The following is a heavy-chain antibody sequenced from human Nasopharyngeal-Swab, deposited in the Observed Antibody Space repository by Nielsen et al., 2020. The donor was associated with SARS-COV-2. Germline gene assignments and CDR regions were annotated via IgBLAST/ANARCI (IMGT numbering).Heavy chain of an antibody. J-gene: IGHJ5*02. Sequence: WVRQAPGQGLEWMGWISAYNGNINYAQRLQGRVTMTTDTSTNTAYMEMRSLRSDDTAVYYCARTGYCSGGSCYSWWFDPWGQGTLVTVSS. CDR3: ARTGYCSGGSCYSWWFDP. D-gene: IGHD2-15*01. CDR2: ISAYNGNI. V-gene: IGHV1-18*01.